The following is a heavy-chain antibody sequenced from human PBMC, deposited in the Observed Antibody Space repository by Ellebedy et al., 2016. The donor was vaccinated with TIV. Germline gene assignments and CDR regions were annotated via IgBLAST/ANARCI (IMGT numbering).Heavy chain of an antibody. CDR3: ARGALAILGVVTGYYGLDV. V-gene: IGHV4-34*01. D-gene: IGHD3-3*01. J-gene: IGHJ6*02. CDR1: GGSFSGNY. Sequence: MPSETLSLTCAVYGGSFSGNYWSWIRPLPGKGLEWNGEINDRGSTNYNPSLKSRVTISVDTSKNQFSLKLTSVSAADTAVYYCARGALAILGVVTGYYGLDVWGQGTTVTVSS. CDR2: INDRGST.